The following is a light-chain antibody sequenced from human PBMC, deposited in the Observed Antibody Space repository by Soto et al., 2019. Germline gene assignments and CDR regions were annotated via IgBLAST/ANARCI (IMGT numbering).Light chain of an antibody. J-gene: IGLJ1*01. CDR1: SNDVGGYNY. CDR2: DVT. Sequence: QSALTQPPSVSGSPGQSVTISCTGTSNDVGGYNYVAWYQQHPGKAPKIMIYDVTKRPSGVPDRFSGSKSGTTASLTISGLQAEDEADYYGCSNAGNVEVFGTGTKVTVL. CDR3: CSNAGNVEV. V-gene: IGLV2-11*01.